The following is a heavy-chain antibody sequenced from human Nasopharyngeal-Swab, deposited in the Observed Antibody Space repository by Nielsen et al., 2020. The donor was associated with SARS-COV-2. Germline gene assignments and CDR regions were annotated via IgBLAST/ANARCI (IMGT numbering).Heavy chain of an antibody. Sequence: GESLKISCAASGFTFSDSYMTWVRQAPGKGLESVSYISGNSDVTNYADSVRGRFTISRDNAKSSLYLQMDSLRAEDTAVYYCSRDPRPLDFWGQGTLVTASS. CDR1: GFTFSDSY. CDR2: ISGNSDVT. CDR3: SRDPRPLDF. V-gene: IGHV3-11*06. J-gene: IGHJ4*02.